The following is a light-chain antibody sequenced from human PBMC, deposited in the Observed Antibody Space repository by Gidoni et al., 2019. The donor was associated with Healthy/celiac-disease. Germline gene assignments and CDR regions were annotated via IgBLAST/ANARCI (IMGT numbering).Light chain of an antibody. J-gene: IGKJ4*01. V-gene: IGKV1-39*01. Sequence: PMTQSPSSLSASVGDRVTITCRASQSISSYLNWYQQKPGKAPKLLIYAASSLQSGVPSRFSGSGSGTDFTLTISSLQPEDFATYYCQQSYSTLALTFGGGTKVEIK. CDR2: AAS. CDR3: QQSYSTLALT. CDR1: QSISSY.